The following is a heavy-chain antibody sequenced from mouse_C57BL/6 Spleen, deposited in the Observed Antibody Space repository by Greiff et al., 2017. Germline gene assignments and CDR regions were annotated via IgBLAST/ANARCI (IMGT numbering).Heavy chain of an antibody. CDR1: GYSFTGYY. J-gene: IGHJ4*01. Sequence: EVKLEESGPELVKPGASVKISCKASGYSFTGYYMNWVKQSPEKSLEWIGEINPSTGGTTYNQKFKAKATLTVDKSSSTAYMQLKSLTSEDSAVYYCARSPGYGNYLDYWGQGTSVTVSS. D-gene: IGHD2-1*01. V-gene: IGHV1-42*01. CDR2: INPSTGGT. CDR3: ARSPGYGNYLDY.